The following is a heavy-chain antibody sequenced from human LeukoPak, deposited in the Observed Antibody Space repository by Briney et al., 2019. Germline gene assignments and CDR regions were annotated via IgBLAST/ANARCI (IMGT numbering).Heavy chain of an antibody. CDR3: ARDATYYYDSSGYFLNDAFDI. J-gene: IGHJ3*02. CDR2: IIPILGIA. D-gene: IGHD3-22*01. V-gene: IGHV1-69*04. Sequence: SVKVSCTASGGTFSSYAISWVRQAPGQGREWMGRIIPILGIANYAQKFQGRVTITADKSTSTDYMELSSLTSEDTAVYYCARDATYYYDSSGYFLNDAFDIWGQGTMVTVSS. CDR1: GGTFSSYA.